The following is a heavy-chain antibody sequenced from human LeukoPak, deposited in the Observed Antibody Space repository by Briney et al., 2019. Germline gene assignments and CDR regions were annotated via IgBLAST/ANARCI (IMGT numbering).Heavy chain of an antibody. CDR1: GGSISSGGYY. D-gene: IGHD3-10*01. V-gene: IGHV4-31*03. CDR2: IYYSGST. Sequence: SQTLSLTCTVSGGSISSGGYYWSWIRQHPGKGLEWIGYIYYSGSTYYNPSLKSRVTISVDTSKNQFSLKLSSVTAADTAVYYCARDLGGGITMVRGVTAPNWYFDLWGRGTLVTVSS. J-gene: IGHJ2*01. CDR3: ARDLGGGITMVRGVTAPNWYFDL.